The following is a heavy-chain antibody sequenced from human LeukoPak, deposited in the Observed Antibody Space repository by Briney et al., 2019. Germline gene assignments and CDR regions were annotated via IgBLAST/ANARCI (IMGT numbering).Heavy chain of an antibody. D-gene: IGHD5-18*01. CDR1: GGSISSYY. CDR3: ARAGCIQLWLGAFDI. J-gene: IGHJ3*02. Sequence: PSETLSLTCTVSGGSISSYYWSWLRQPPGKGLEWIGYIYYSGSTNYNPSLKSRVTISVDTSKNQFSLKLSSVTAADTAVYYCARAGCIQLWLGAFDIWGQGTMVTVSS. V-gene: IGHV4-59*01. CDR2: IYYSGST.